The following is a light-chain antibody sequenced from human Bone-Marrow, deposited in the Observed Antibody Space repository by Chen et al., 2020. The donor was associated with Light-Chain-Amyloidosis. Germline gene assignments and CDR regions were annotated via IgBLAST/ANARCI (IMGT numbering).Light chain of an antibody. CDR3: QSADSSVTFEVI. CDR1: DLPTQY. V-gene: IGLV3-25*03. CDR2: KDT. J-gene: IGLJ2*01. Sequence: SYELTQPPSVSVSPGQTARITCSGDDLPTQYAYWYQQKPGQAPVLVIHKDTERPSGISERFSGSSSGTAVTLTISGVQAEDDADYHCQSADSSVTFEVIFGGGTKLTVL.